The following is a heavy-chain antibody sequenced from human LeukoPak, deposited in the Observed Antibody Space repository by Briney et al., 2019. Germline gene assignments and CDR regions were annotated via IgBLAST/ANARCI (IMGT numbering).Heavy chain of an antibody. Sequence: ASVKVSCKASGYTFISYGISWVRQAPGQGLEWVGWIFTYNGDTKYEKKFQGRVTMTTDSSTNTVYLELRSLRSDDTVVYYCARGKEREPFDFWGQGTLVTVSS. CDR1: GYTFISYG. D-gene: IGHD1-1*01. CDR2: IFTYNGDT. V-gene: IGHV1-18*01. CDR3: ARGKEREPFDF. J-gene: IGHJ4*02.